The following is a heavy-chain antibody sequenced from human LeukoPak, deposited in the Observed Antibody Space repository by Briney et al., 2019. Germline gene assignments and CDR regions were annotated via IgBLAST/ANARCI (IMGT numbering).Heavy chain of an antibody. D-gene: IGHD6-13*01. CDR1: GYTFTSYY. Sequence: ASVKVSCKASGYTFTSYYMHWVRQAPGQGLEWMGMINPSGGSTSYAQKFQGRVTMTRDTSTSTVYMELSSLRSEDTAVYYCARAYGHSSSWEEYFQHWGQGTLVTVSS. CDR3: ARAYGHSSSWEEYFQH. V-gene: IGHV1-46*01. J-gene: IGHJ1*01. CDR2: INPSGGST.